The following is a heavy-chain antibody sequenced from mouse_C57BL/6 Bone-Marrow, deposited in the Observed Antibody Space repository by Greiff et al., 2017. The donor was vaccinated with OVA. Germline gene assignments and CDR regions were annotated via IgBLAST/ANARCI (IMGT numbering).Heavy chain of an antibody. CDR3: AREGLLVGFAY. D-gene: IGHD3-1*01. CDR1: GYTFTSYG. CDR2: IYPRSGNT. Sequence: VQRVESGAELARPGASVKLSCKASGYTFTSYGISWVKQRTGQGLEWIGEIYPRSGNTYYNEKFKGKATLTADKSSSTAYMELRSLTSEDSAVYFCAREGLLVGFAYWGQGTLVTVSA. V-gene: IGHV1-81*01. J-gene: IGHJ3*01.